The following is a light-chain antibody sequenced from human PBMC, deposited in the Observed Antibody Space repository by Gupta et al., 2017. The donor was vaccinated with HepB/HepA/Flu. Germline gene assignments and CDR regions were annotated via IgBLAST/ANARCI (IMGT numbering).Light chain of an antibody. CDR3: QQYDYSPPWT. Sequence: EIVLTQSPGTLSLSPGERATLSCRASQSITNNYLARYQQKPGQAPRLLIYRASSRATGIPDRFSGSGSGTDFTLTISRLEPEDFALYDCQQYDYSPPWTFGQGTKVEIK. J-gene: IGKJ1*01. V-gene: IGKV3-20*01. CDR1: QSITNNY. CDR2: RAS.